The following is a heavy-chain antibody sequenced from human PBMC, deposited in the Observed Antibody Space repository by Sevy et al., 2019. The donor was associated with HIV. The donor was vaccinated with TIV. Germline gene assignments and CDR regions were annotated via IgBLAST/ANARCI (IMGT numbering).Heavy chain of an antibody. CDR1: GFTFDDYT. CDR2: ISWDAKKT. V-gene: IGHV3-43*01. D-gene: IGHD3-10*01. CDR3: AKDIPGYSGFDH. J-gene: IGHJ4*02. Sequence: GRSLRLSCAASGFTFDDYTMHWVRQVPRKGLEWLSLISWDAKKTDYADSVEGRFTVSRDNRKNSLYLQMNSLRSEDTALYFCAKDIPGYSGFDHWGQGTLVTVSS.